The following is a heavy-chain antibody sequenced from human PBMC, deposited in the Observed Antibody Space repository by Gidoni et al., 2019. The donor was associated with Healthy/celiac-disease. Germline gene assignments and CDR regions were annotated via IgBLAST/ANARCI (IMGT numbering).Heavy chain of an antibody. CDR3: ARQGDVGGRPYYMDV. J-gene: IGHJ6*03. Sequence: VQLSQSGAEVTKPGESLRNTCKGAGYSLTSYCISWVRQMPGKGLEWMGRIDPSDSYTNYSPSFQGHVTIAADKSISTAYLQWGSLKASDTAMYYCARQGDVGGRPYYMDVWGKGTTVTVSS. V-gene: IGHV5-10-1*01. CDR1: GYSLTSYC. CDR2: IDPSDSYT. D-gene: IGHD3-16*01.